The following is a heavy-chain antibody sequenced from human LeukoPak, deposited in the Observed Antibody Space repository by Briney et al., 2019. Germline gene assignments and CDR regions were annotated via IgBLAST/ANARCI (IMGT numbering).Heavy chain of an antibody. V-gene: IGHV4-39*07. D-gene: IGHD3-22*01. CDR1: GGSISSSSYY. CDR2: IYYSGST. CDR3: ARGMEGYYDSDWFDP. Sequence: SETLSLTCTVSGGSISSSSYYWGWIRQPPGKGLEWIGSIYYSGSTYYNPSLKSRVTISVDTSKNQFSLKLSSVTAADTAVYYCARGMEGYYDSDWFDPWGQGTLVTVSS. J-gene: IGHJ5*02.